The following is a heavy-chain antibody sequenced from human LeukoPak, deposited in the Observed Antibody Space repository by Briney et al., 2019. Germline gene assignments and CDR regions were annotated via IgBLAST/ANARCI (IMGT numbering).Heavy chain of an antibody. Sequence: ASVKVSCTASGYTFTGYYMHWVRQAPGQGLEWMGRINPNSGGTNYAQKFQGRVTMTRDTSISTAYMELSRLRSDDTAVYYCARDQAYSSSWYGPGDDYWGQGTLVTVSS. V-gene: IGHV1-2*06. CDR3: ARDQAYSSSWYGPGDDY. J-gene: IGHJ4*02. CDR2: INPNSGGT. D-gene: IGHD6-13*01. CDR1: GYTFTGYY.